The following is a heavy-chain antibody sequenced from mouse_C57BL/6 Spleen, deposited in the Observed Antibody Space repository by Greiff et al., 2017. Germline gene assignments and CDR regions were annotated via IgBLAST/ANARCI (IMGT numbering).Heavy chain of an antibody. CDR1: GYTFTSYW. V-gene: IGHV1-64*01. D-gene: IGHD2-3*01. CDR3: ARSYDGSSWFAY. CDR2: IHPNSGST. J-gene: IGHJ3*01. Sequence: QVQLQQSGAELVKPGASVKLSCKASGYTFTSYWMHWVKQRPGQGLEWIGMIHPNSGSTNYNEKFKSKATLTVDKSSSTAYMQLSSLTSEDSAVYYCARSYDGSSWFAYWGQGTLVTVSA.